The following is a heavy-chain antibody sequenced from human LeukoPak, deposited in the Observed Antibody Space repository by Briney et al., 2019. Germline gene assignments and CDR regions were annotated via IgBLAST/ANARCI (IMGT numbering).Heavy chain of an antibody. D-gene: IGHD3-9*01. V-gene: IGHV4-59*08. CDR3: AGRGQRYFRD. CDR2: IYNSGNT. Sequence: SETLSLTCDVSGASVTTDYWSWIRQPPGKGLEWIGCIYNSGNTDYNPSLKSRLTISVDTSKNQFSLTLSSATAADTAVYYCAGRGQRYFRDWGQGTLVTVSS. CDR1: GASVTTDY. J-gene: IGHJ1*01.